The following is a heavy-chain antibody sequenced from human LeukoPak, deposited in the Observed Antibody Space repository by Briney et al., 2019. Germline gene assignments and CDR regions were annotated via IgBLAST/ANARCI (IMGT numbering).Heavy chain of an antibody. CDR3: ARGLGGDQGYFDL. D-gene: IGHD3-10*01. CDR2: ISWNSGSL. J-gene: IGHJ2*01. Sequence: GRSLRLSCAASGFTFDDYAMHWVRQAPGKGLEWVSGISWNSGSLAYADSVKGRFTISRDNAKNSLYLQMNSLRTEDTAWYYCARGLGGDQGYFDLWGRGTLATVSS. V-gene: IGHV3-9*01. CDR1: GFTFDDYA.